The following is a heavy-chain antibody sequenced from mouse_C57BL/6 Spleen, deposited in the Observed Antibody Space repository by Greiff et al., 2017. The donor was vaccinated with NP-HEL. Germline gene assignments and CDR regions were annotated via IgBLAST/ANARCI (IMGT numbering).Heavy chain of an antibody. J-gene: IGHJ4*01. Sequence: VHLVESGPGLVQPSQSLSITCTVPGFSLTSYGVHWVRQSPGKGLEWLGVIWSGGSTDYNAAFISRLSISKDNSKSQVFFKMNSLHADDTAIYYCARADWVGAMDYWGQGTSVTVSS. D-gene: IGHD4-1*01. CDR3: ARADWVGAMDY. V-gene: IGHV2-2*01. CDR1: GFSLTSYG. CDR2: IWSGGST.